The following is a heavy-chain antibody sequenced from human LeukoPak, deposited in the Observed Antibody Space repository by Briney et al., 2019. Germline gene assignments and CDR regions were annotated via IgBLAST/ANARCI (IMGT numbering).Heavy chain of an antibody. CDR3: ARGVEPRDYFDY. Sequence: ASVKVSCKDSGYTFTSYGISWVRQAPGQGLEWMGWISAYNGNTNYAQKLQGRVTMTTGTSTSTAYMELRSLRSDDTAVYYCARGVEPRDYFDYWGQGTLVTVSS. J-gene: IGHJ4*02. D-gene: IGHD1-1*01. V-gene: IGHV1-18*01. CDR1: GYTFTSYG. CDR2: ISAYNGNT.